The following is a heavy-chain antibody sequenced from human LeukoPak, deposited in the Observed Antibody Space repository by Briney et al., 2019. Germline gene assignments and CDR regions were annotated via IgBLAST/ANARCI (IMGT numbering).Heavy chain of an antibody. CDR2: IHYSGST. V-gene: IGHV4-59*01. J-gene: IGHJ4*02. CDR3: ARDKVPGEY. CDR1: GGSITSYY. Sequence: SETLSLTCTVSGGSITSYYWNWIRQPPGKGLERIGYIHYSGSTDYNPSLKSRVTTSVDTSKTQFSLNLRSVTAADTAVYYCARDKVPGEYWGQGTLVTVSS. D-gene: IGHD3-10*01.